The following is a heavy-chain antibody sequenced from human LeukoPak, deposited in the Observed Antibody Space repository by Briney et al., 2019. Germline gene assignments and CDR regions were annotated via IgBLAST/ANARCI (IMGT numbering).Heavy chain of an antibody. CDR1: GFTFSSYW. V-gene: IGHV3-7*01. CDR2: IKQDGIEK. J-gene: IGHJ4*02. D-gene: IGHD6-19*01. CDR3: ARDPGIAVADYYFDY. Sequence: GGSLRLSCAASGFTFSSYWMSWVRQAPGKGLEWVANIKQDGIEKCYVDSVKGRFTISRDNAKNSLYLQMNSLRAEDTAVYYCARDPGIAVADYYFDYWGQGTLVTVSS.